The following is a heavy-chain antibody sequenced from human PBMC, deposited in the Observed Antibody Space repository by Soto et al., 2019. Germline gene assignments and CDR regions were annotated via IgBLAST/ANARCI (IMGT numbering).Heavy chain of an antibody. CDR3: GRDPFLGQWEFCFDY. V-gene: IGHV3-48*02. CDR1: GFTFSSYS. Sequence: GGSLRLSCAASGFTFSSYSMNWVRQAPGKGLEWVSYISSSSSTIYYADSVKGRFTISRENAKNSLYLQMNSLRDEDTAAYYCGRDPFLGQWEFCFDYWGQGTLVTVSS. CDR2: ISSSSSTI. D-gene: IGHD1-26*01. J-gene: IGHJ4*02.